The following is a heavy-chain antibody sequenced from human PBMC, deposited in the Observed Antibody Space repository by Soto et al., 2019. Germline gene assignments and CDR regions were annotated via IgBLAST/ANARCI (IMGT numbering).Heavy chain of an antibody. CDR2: TYYSRST. D-gene: IGHD3-10*01. CDR1: GCSVSGGSYY. Sequence: QVQLQESRPGLVETSETLFLTCTVSGCSVSGGSYYWSWIRQLPGKGLEWIGNTYYSRSTKCNPSRKRRLTKEVDKSKNQFCRMLLCVQVVDAAVHYYARHSFREVLHDHGGKGTEVTVST. V-gene: IGHV4-61*01. CDR3: ARHSFREVLHDH. J-gene: IGHJ4*02.